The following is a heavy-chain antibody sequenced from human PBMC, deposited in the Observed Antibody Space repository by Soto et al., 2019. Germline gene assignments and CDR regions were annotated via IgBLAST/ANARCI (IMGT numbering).Heavy chain of an antibody. Sequence: SVKVSCKASGGTFSSYAISWVRQAPGQGLEWMGGIIPIFGTANYAQKFQGRVTITADESTSTAYMELSSLRSEDTAVYYCARDKTGTTAYAFDIWGQGTMVTVSS. CDR1: GGTFSSYA. J-gene: IGHJ3*02. CDR2: IIPIFGTA. V-gene: IGHV1-69*13. CDR3: ARDKTGTTAYAFDI. D-gene: IGHD1-7*01.